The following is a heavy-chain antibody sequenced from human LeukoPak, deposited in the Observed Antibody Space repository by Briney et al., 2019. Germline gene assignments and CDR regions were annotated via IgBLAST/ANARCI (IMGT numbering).Heavy chain of an antibody. CDR1: GSTFSSYA. CDR2: ISYDGSKK. V-gene: IGHV3-30*09. J-gene: IGHJ3*01. Sequence: GGSLRLSCAASGSTFSSYAMHWVRQAPGKGLEWVAIISYDGSKKYYADSVKGRFAISRDNSKNTLYLQMNSLRAEDTAVYYCARAGDCSGTDCYRAFNVWGRGTMVTVSS. CDR3: ARAGDCSGTDCYRAFNV. D-gene: IGHD2-2*01.